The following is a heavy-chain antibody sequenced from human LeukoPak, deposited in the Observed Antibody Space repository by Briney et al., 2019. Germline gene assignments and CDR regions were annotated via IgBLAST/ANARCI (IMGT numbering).Heavy chain of an antibody. CDR1: GFTFSSYA. V-gene: IGHV3-23*01. J-gene: IGHJ4*02. D-gene: IGHD5-12*01. Sequence: PGGSLRLSCAVSGFTFSSYAMSCVRQAPGKGLECVSGISGSGGSTHYADSVKGRFTISRDTSKNTLFLQMNSLRAEDTAVYYCAKVGGYDRYYFDYWGQGTLVTVSS. CDR2: ISGSGGST. CDR3: AKVGGYDRYYFDY.